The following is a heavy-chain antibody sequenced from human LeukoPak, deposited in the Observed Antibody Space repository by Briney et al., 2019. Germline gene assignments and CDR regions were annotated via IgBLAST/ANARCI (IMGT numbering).Heavy chain of an antibody. CDR2: ISYDGSNK. J-gene: IGHJ5*02. V-gene: IGHV3-30-3*01. CDR1: GFTFSSYA. Sequence: GGSLRLSCAASGFTFSSYAMHWVRQAPGKGLEWVAVISYDGSNKYYADSVKGRFTISRDNSKNTLYLQMNSLRAEDTAVYYCARDHDSSGYSLWFDPWGQGTLVTVSS. CDR3: ARDHDSSGYSLWFDP. D-gene: IGHD3-22*01.